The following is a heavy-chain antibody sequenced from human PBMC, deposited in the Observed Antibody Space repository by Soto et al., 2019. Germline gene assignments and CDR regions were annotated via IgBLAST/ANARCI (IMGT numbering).Heavy chain of an antibody. V-gene: IGHV4-31*03. D-gene: IGHD2-15*01. J-gene: IGHJ3*02. CDR2: IYYSGST. Sequence: QVQLQESGPGLVKPSQTLSLTCTVSGGSISSGGYYWSWIRQHPGKGLEWIGYIYYSGSTYYNPYLKSRVTISVDTSKNRFSLKLSSVTAADTAVYYCARDRRCGGSCYYDAFDIWGQGTMVTVSS. CDR3: ARDRRCGGSCYYDAFDI. CDR1: GGSISSGGYY.